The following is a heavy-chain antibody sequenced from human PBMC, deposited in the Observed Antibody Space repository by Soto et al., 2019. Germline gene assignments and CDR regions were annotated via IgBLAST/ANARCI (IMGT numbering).Heavy chain of an antibody. CDR2: INHSGST. CDR3: ARGGPVVVFYYYGMDV. CDR1: GGSFSGYY. V-gene: IGHV4-34*01. D-gene: IGHD3-22*01. Sequence: SETLSLTCAVYGGSFSGYYWSWIRQPPGKGLEWIGEINHSGSTNYNPSLKSRVTISVDTSKNQFSLKLSSVTAADTAVYYCARGGPVVVFYYYGMDVWGQGTTVTVSS. J-gene: IGHJ6*02.